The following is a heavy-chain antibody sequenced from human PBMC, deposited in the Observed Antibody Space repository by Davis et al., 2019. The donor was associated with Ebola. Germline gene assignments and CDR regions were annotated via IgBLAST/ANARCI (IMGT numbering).Heavy chain of an antibody. D-gene: IGHD6-6*01. CDR1: GFSFSNYA. V-gene: IGHV3-23*01. CDR2: ITGSGDST. J-gene: IGHJ4*02. Sequence: GGSLRLSCAASGFSFSNYAMSWVRQAPGKGLEWVSGITGSGDSTCYADSVKGRFTMSRDNSKNTLYLQMNSLRAEDTAVYYCAKRYSSSAWYFDYWGQGTLVTVSS. CDR3: AKRYSSSAWYFDY.